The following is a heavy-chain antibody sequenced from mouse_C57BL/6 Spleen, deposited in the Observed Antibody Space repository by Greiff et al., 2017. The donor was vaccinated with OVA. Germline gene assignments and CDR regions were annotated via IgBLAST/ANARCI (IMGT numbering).Heavy chain of an antibody. CDR3: ASPFYYDYDWFAY. CDR1: GYTFTDYN. D-gene: IGHD2-4*01. CDR2: INPNNGGT. V-gene: IGHV1-22*01. Sequence: EVKLQESGPELVKPGASVKMSCKASGYTFTDYNMHWVKQSHGKSLEWIGYINPNNGGTSYNQKFKGKATLTVNKSSSTAYMELRSLTSEDSAVYYCASPFYYDYDWFAYWGHGTLVTVSA. J-gene: IGHJ3*01.